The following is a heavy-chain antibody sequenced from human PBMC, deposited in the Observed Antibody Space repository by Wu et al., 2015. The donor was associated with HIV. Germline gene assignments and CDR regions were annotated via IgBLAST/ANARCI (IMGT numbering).Heavy chain of an antibody. CDR2: ISAYNGNT. D-gene: IGHD2-2*01. J-gene: IGHJ6*02. CDR1: GYTFSSYG. V-gene: IGHV1-18*01. Sequence: VQLVQSGVEVKKPGAVSEGRPCKASGYTFSSYGISWVRQARGQGLEYLGWISAYNGNTDYAQKFQDRVTMTIDTSTSTAYMELRTLRSDDTAVYYCARVGCSSNICLFYYGLDVWGQGTAVSASS. CDR3: ARVGCSSNICLFYYGLDV.